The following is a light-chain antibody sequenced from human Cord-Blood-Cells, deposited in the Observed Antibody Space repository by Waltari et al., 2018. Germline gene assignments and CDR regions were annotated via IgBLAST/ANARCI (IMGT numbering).Light chain of an antibody. CDR2: GAS. J-gene: IGKJ5*01. V-gene: IGKV3-15*01. CDR1: QSVSSN. Sequence: EIVMTQSPATLSVSPGERATLSCRARQSVSSNLAWYQPKPGQAPRLLSYGASTGATGIPARFSGSGSGTEFTLTISSLQSEDFAVYYCQQYNNWPITFGQGTRLEIK. CDR3: QQYNNWPIT.